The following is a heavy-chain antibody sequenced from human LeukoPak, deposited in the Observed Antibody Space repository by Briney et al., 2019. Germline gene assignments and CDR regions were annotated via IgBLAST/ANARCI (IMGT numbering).Heavy chain of an antibody. CDR1: GFTFSSYS. D-gene: IGHD6-6*01. Sequence: GGSLRLSCAASGFTFSSYSMHWVRQAPGKGLEWVSAVSSSSSFIYYADSMKGRFTISRDNAKNSLYLQMNSLRAEDTAVYYCARDQYSRSSFDYLYHFMDVWGKGTTVTVSS. CDR2: VSSSSSFI. CDR3: ARDQYSRSSFDYLYHFMDV. J-gene: IGHJ6*03. V-gene: IGHV3-21*01.